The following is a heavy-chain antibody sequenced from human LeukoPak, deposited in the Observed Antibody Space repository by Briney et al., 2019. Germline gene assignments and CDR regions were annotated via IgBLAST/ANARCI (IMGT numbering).Heavy chain of an antibody. CDR2: IYTSGST. J-gene: IGHJ4*02. Sequence: SETLSLTCTVSGGSMSSGSYYWSWIRQPAGKGLEWIGRIYTSGSTNYNPSLKSRATISVDTSKNQFSLKLSSVTAADTAVYYCARGTSGSADYWGQGTLVTVSS. CDR3: ARGTSGSADY. D-gene: IGHD3-10*01. CDR1: GGSMSSGSYY. V-gene: IGHV4-61*02.